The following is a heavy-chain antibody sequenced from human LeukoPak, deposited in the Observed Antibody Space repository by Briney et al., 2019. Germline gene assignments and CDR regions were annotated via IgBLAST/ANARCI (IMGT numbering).Heavy chain of an antibody. CDR3: ARDDEIMIGL. Sequence: PSETLSLTCTVSGDAISSYYLSWLRQPGGKRLEWIGRIYTSGSTNYNPSSNSRVTIAVDTSRNQFCLKLTSLTAADTAVYYCARDDEIMIGLWGQGTLVTVSS. D-gene: IGHD3-22*01. V-gene: IGHV4-4*07. CDR2: IYTSGST. J-gene: IGHJ4*02. CDR1: GDAISSYY.